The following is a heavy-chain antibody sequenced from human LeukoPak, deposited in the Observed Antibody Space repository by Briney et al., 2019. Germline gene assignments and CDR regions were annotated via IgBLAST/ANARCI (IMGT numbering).Heavy chain of an antibody. CDR3: ARNGAVDWDAEYAFDI. V-gene: IGHV4-38-2*02. CDR2: IYHSGRT. CDR1: GYSISSGYY. D-gene: IGHD3/OR15-3a*01. J-gene: IGHJ3*02. Sequence: SETLSLTCTVSGYSISSGYYWGWIRQPPGKGLEWIGSIYHSGRTFYNPSLKSRVTISVDTSKNQFSLKLTSVTAADTAVYYCARNGAVDWDAEYAFDIWGQGTWVTVSS.